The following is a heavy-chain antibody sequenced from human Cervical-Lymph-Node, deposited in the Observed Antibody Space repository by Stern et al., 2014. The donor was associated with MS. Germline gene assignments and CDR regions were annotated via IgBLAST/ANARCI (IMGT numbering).Heavy chain of an antibody. CDR3: ARDTSSPERSDW. CDR1: GFTVSRDY. Sequence: EVQLVESGGGVIQPGGSLRLSWTASGFTVSRDYMTWVRQAPGKGPEWVSLITNVGSTFYTDSVKGRFTISRDDSKNTVYLHMTSLRAEDTAMYYCARDTSSPERSDWWGQGTLVTVSS. D-gene: IGHD1-1*01. J-gene: IGHJ4*02. CDR2: ITNVGST. V-gene: IGHV3-53*01.